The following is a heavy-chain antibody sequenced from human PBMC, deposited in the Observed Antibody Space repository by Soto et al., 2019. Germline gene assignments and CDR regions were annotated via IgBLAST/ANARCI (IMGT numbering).Heavy chain of an antibody. CDR3: ARGEVVIITDAFDS. D-gene: IGHD3-3*01. V-gene: IGHV3-33*01. CDR2: IWYDGSNK. CDR1: GFTFSSYG. J-gene: IGHJ3*02. Sequence: PGGSLRLSCAASGFTFSSYGMHWVRQAPGKGLEWVAVIWYDGSNKYYADSVKGRFTISRDNSKNTLYLQMNSLRAEDTAVYYCARGEVVIITDAFDSWGQGTRVTVSS.